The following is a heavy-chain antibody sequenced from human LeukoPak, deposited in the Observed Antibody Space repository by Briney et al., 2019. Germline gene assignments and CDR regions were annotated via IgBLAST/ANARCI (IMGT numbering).Heavy chain of an antibody. D-gene: IGHD3-10*01. CDR1: GDSVSSNSAA. CDR2: TYYRSKWYN. V-gene: IGHV6-1*01. J-gene: IGHJ3*02. CDR3: ARATQYYRSAFDI. Sequence: SQTLSLTCAISGDSVSSNSAAWNWIGQSPSRGLEWLGRTYYRSKWYNDYAVSVKSRITINPDTSKNQFSLQLSSVTAADTAVYYCARATQYYRSAFDIWGQGTMVTVSS.